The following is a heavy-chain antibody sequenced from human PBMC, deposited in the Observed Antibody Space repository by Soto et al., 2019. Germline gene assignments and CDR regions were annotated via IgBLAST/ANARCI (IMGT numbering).Heavy chain of an antibody. D-gene: IGHD4-17*01. CDR1: GGSISSSSYY. CDR2: IYYSGST. V-gene: IGHV4-39*01. J-gene: IGHJ5*02. Sequence: NPWETLSLTCTVSGGSISSSSYYWGWIRQPPGKGLEWIGSIYYSGSTYYNPSLKSRVTISVDTSKNQFSLKLSSVTAADTAVYYCARLFYGDFSYWFDPWGQGTLVTVSS. CDR3: ARLFYGDFSYWFDP.